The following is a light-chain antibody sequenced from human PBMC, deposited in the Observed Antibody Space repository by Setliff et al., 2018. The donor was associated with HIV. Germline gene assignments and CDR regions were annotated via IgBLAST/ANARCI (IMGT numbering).Light chain of an antibody. CDR3: AAWDDSLNGYV. CDR1: SSNIGSNS. Sequence: QSVLTQSPSASGTPGQRVTISCSGSSSNIGSNSVIWYQQFPGMAPKLLIYNNNQQPSGVPDRFSGSKSGTLASLAISWLQSEDEADYYCAAWDDSLNGYVFGTGTKVTV. CDR2: NNN. V-gene: IGLV1-44*01. J-gene: IGLJ1*01.